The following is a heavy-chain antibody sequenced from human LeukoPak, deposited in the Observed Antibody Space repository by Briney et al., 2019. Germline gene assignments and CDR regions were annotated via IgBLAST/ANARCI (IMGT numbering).Heavy chain of an antibody. CDR3: AAVAGTGEERFDP. J-gene: IGHJ5*02. V-gene: IGHV4-39*01. D-gene: IGHD6-19*01. Sequence: PSETLSLTCTVSGGSISSSSYYWGWIRQPPGTGLEWIGSIYYSGSTYYNPSLKSRVTISVDTSKNQFSLKLSSVTAADTAVYYYAAVAGTGEERFDPWGQGTLVTVSS. CDR1: GGSISSSSYY. CDR2: IYYSGST.